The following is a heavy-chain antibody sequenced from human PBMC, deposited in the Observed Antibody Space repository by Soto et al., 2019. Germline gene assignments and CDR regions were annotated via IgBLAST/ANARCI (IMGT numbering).Heavy chain of an antibody. D-gene: IGHD6-19*01. Sequence: EVQLVESGGGLVQPGGSLRLSCAASGFTFSSYEMNWVRQAPGKGLEWVSYISSSGSTIYYADSVKDRFTISRDNAKNSLYLQMNSLRAEDTAVYYCARTLQWLVRYFDYWGQGTLVTVSS. CDR3: ARTLQWLVRYFDY. J-gene: IGHJ4*02. CDR1: GFTFSSYE. V-gene: IGHV3-48*03. CDR2: ISSSGSTI.